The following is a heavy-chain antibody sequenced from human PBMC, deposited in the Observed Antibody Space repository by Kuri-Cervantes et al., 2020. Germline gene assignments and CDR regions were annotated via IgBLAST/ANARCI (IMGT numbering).Heavy chain of an antibody. J-gene: IGHJ6*02. V-gene: IGHV3-30*03. Sequence: LSLTCAASGFTFSSYGMHWVRQAPGKGLEWVAVISYDGSNKYYADSVKGRFTISRDNSKNTLYLQMNSLRAEDTAVYYCARDGSNGRYYYYYGMDVWGQGTTVTVSS. D-gene: IGHD2-8*01. CDR1: GFTFSSYG. CDR3: ARDGSNGRYYYYYGMDV. CDR2: ISYDGSNK.